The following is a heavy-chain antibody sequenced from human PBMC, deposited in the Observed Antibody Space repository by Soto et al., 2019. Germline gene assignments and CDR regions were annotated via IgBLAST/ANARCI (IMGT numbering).Heavy chain of an antibody. CDR1: GGTFSSYA. Sequence: SVKVSCKASGGTFSSYAISWVRQAPGQGLEWMGGIIPIFGTANYAQKFQGRVTITADKSTSTAYMELSSLRSEDTAVYYCARGRVDTAMVTFGNYYYGMDVWGQGTTVTV. J-gene: IGHJ6*02. V-gene: IGHV1-69*06. CDR3: ARGRVDTAMVTFGNYYYGMDV. D-gene: IGHD5-18*01. CDR2: IIPIFGTA.